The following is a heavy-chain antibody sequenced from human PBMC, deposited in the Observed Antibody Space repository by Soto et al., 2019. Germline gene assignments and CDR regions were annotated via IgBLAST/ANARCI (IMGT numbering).Heavy chain of an antibody. Sequence: QVQLVQSGAEVKKPGSSVKVSCKASGGTFSSYAISWVRQAPGQGLEWMGGIIPIFGTANYAQKFQGRVTITADESTSTAYMELCSLRSEDTAVYYCARGKWFVAAAGYGMDVWGQGTTVTVSS. J-gene: IGHJ6*02. CDR3: ARGKWFVAAAGYGMDV. V-gene: IGHV1-69*01. CDR2: IIPIFGTA. D-gene: IGHD6-13*01. CDR1: GGTFSSYA.